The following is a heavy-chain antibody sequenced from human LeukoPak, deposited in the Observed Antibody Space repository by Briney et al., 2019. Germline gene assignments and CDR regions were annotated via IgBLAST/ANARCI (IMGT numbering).Heavy chain of an antibody. D-gene: IGHD6-19*01. Sequence: ASVKVSCTASGYTFTGHYMHWVRQAPGQGLEWMGWINPNSGGTDYAQKFQGRVTMTRDASITTAYMELSRLRSDDTAVYYCATSSNRGSGWSNWFDPWGQGTLVTVSS. J-gene: IGHJ5*02. CDR1: GYTFTGHY. V-gene: IGHV1-2*02. CDR2: INPNSGGT. CDR3: ATSSNRGSGWSNWFDP.